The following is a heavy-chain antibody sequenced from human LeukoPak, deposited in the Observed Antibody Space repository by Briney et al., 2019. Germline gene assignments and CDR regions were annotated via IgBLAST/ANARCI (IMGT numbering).Heavy chain of an antibody. V-gene: IGHV3-49*04. Sequence: GGSLRLSCIGSGFTFGDYGMSWVRQAPGKGLEWVGFIRSKAYGGTTECAASVKGRFTISRDDSRSIAYLQMNSLKTEDTAVYYCTRGDYYDSSGYYLLFDYWGQGTLVTVSS. CDR1: GFTFGDYG. CDR2: IRSKAYGGTT. D-gene: IGHD3-22*01. CDR3: TRGDYYDSSGYYLLFDY. J-gene: IGHJ4*02.